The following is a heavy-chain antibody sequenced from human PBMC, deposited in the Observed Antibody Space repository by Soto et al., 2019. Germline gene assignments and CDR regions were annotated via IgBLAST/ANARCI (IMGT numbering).Heavy chain of an antibody. D-gene: IGHD3-10*01. J-gene: IGHJ4*02. V-gene: IGHV3-23*01. CDR3: AKDRGRLVRGGILDF. CDR1: GFTFTSYA. CDR2: VSADGTTT. Sequence: EVQLLESGGGLVQPGGSLRLSCAASGFTFTSYAMTWVRQAPGKGLEWVSTVSADGTTTYYADSVKGRFTISRDNSKNTVSLQMNSLRVEDTAVYYCAKDRGRLVRGGILDFWGQGALVTVSS.